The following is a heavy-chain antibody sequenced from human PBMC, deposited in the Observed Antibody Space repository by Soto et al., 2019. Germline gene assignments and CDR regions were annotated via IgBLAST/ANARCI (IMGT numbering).Heavy chain of an antibody. CDR3: ERQTDYGGTRWFYP. D-gene: IGHD4-17*01. J-gene: IGHJ5*02. V-gene: IGHV4-59*01. CDR1: GGSISSYY. Sequence: SETLSLTCTVSGGSISSYYWSWILQPPGKGLEWIGYIYYSGSTNYNPSLKGRVTISVDTSKNQFSLKLSSVTAADTAVYYCERQTDYGGTRWFYPWGQGTLVTVSS. CDR2: IYYSGST.